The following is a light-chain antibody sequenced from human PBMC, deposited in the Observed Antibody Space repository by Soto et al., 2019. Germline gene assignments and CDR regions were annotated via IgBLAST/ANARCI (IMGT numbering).Light chain of an antibody. V-gene: IGLV2-11*01. CDR3: CSYAGSYTWV. CDR1: SSDVGDYNY. J-gene: IGLJ3*02. CDR2: AVN. Sequence: QSALTQPRSVSGSPGQSVTICCTGTSSDVGDYNYVSWYQQHPGKAPKLLIYAVNMRPSGVPDRFSGSKSGNTASLTISGLQAEDEADYSCCSYAGSYTWVFGAGTKVTVL.